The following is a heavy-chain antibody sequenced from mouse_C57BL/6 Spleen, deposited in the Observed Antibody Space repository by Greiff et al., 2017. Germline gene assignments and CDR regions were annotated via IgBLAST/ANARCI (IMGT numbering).Heavy chain of an antibody. D-gene: IGHD2-3*01. J-gene: IGHJ3*01. CDR2: IYPGDGAT. V-gene: IGHV1-80*01. Sequence: VKLQQSGAELVKPGASVKISCKASGYAFSSYWMHWVKQRPGKGLEWIGQIYPGDGATNYNGKFKGKATLTADKSSSTAYMQLSSLHSEDSAVYFCASWPLGDDGYYSAWFAYWGQGTLVTVSA. CDR3: ASWPLGDDGYYSAWFAY. CDR1: GYAFSSYW.